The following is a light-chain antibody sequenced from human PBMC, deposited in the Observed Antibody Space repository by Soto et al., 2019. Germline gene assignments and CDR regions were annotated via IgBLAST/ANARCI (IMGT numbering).Light chain of an antibody. CDR1: SSDIGGYNY. V-gene: IGLV2-11*01. Sequence: QSALTQPRSVSGSPGQSVTISCTGTSSDIGGYNYVSWYQHHPGKAPKLLIYDVSKRPSGVPDRFSGSKSGNTASLTISWLQAEDDSDYYCCSYAGSNTHYVFGSGTKVTVL. CDR2: DVS. CDR3: CSYAGSNTHYV. J-gene: IGLJ1*01.